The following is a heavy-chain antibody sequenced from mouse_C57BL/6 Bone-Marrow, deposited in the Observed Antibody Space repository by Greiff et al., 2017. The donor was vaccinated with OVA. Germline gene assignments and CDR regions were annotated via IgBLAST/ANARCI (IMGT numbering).Heavy chain of an antibody. CDR2: ISDGGSYT. D-gene: IGHD3-1*01. CDR3: ARDRGPYYFDY. J-gene: IGHJ2*01. Sequence: EVKLVESGGGLVKPGGSLKLSCAASGFTFSSYTMSWVRQTPEKRLEWVATISDGGSYTYYPDNVKGRFTISRDNAKNNLYLQMSHLKSEDTAMYYCARDRGPYYFDYWGQGTTLTVSS. CDR1: GFTFSSYT. V-gene: IGHV5-4*01.